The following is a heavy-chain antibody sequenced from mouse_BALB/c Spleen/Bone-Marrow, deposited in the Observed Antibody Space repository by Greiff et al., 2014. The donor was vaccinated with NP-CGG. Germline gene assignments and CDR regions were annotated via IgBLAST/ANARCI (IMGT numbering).Heavy chain of an antibody. J-gene: IGHJ1*01. D-gene: IGHD2-14*01. CDR2: IDPANGNT. CDR3: ASYRYGWYFDV. CDR1: GFNIKDTY. Sequence: EVQLVESGAELVKPGASVKLPCTASGFNIKDTYMHWVKQRPEQGLEWIGRIDPANGNTKYDPKFQGKATITADTSSSTAYLQLSSLTSEDTAVYYCASYRYGWYFDVWGAGTTVTVSS. V-gene: IGHV14-3*02.